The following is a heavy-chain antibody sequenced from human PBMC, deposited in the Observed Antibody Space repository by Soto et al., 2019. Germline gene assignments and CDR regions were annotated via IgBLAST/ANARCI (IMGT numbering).Heavy chain of an antibody. D-gene: IGHD3-3*02. CDR2: IYYTGTT. V-gene: IGHV4-39*01. CDR3: ASPKIAFYNWFDP. J-gene: IGHJ5*02. CDR1: GGSIGSGEYY. Sequence: PSETLSLTCTVSGGSIGSGEYYWGWIRQPPGKGLEWIGGIYYTGTTYYNPSLKSRVTISVDASKNQFSLKLSSVPAADTAVYYCASPKIAFYNWFDPWGQGTLVTVSS.